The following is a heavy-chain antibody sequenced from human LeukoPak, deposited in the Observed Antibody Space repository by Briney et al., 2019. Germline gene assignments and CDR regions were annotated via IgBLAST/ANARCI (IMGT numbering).Heavy chain of an antibody. Sequence: GGSLRLSCAASGFTFSSYSMSWVRQAPGKGLEWVSSISSSSSYIYYADSVKGRFTISRDNSKNTLFLQMSSLRADDTAIYYCAKHYDISGYYPYWGQGTLVTVSS. CDR2: ISSSSSYI. CDR3: AKHYDISGYYPY. V-gene: IGHV3-21*04. CDR1: GFTFSSYS. D-gene: IGHD3-22*01. J-gene: IGHJ4*02.